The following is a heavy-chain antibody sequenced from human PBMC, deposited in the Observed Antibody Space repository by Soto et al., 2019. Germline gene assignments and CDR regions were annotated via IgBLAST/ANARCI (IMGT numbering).Heavy chain of an antibody. V-gene: IGHV4-31*03. CDR1: DGSVSSGGYY. Sequence: SETLSLTCTVSDGSVSSGGYYWSWIRQHPGTGLEWIGYIYYSGTTYFNPSLKSRASISLDTSKNEFSLKLTSVTAADTAVYYCARRALPQCINGVCYKDGFWDYWGQGALVTVSS. J-gene: IGHJ4*02. CDR2: IYYSGTT. CDR3: ARRALPQCINGVCYKDGFWDY. D-gene: IGHD2-8*01.